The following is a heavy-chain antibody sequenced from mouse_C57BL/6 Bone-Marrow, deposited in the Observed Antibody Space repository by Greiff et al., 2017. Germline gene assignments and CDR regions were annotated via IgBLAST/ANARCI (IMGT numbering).Heavy chain of an antibody. D-gene: IGHD1-1*01. CDR1: EFTFSSYG. Sequence: EVKVVESGGDLVKPGGSLKLSCAASEFTFSSYGMSWVRQTPDKRLEWVATISSGGSYTYYPDSVKGRFTISRDNAKNTLYLQMSSLKSEDTAMYYCARRDYGKDYYAMDYWGQGTSVTVSS. J-gene: IGHJ4*01. CDR3: ARRDYGKDYYAMDY. CDR2: ISSGGSYT. V-gene: IGHV5-6*02.